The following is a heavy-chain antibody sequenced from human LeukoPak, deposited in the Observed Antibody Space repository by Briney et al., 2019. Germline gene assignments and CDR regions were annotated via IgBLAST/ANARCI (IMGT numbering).Heavy chain of an antibody. CDR1: GFTFSSYA. Sequence: GGSLRLSCAASGFTFSSYAMSWVRQAPGKGLEWVSAISGSGGSTCYADSVKGRFTISRDNSKNTLYLQMNSLRAEDTAVYYCAKSDNYYDSSGLIDYWGQGTLVTVSS. CDR3: AKSDNYYDSSGLIDY. CDR2: ISGSGGST. J-gene: IGHJ4*02. D-gene: IGHD3-22*01. V-gene: IGHV3-23*01.